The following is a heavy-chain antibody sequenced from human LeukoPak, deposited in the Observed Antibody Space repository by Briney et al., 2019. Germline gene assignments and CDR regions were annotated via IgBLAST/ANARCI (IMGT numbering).Heavy chain of an antibody. D-gene: IGHD6-6*01. CDR2: ICACDSSSYI. V-gene: IGHV3-21*01. J-gene: IGHJ6*01. CDR1: DFSFSAYS. CDR3: VRTGTAARLGMGFDCL. Sequence: GGSLRLSCTASDFSFSAYSMNWVRQAPGKGLEWVSIICACDSSSYIYYAASVKGRFTLYRDNVKHSLNLKMQSVRVEDTAEYYCVRTGTAARLGMGFDCLREQG.